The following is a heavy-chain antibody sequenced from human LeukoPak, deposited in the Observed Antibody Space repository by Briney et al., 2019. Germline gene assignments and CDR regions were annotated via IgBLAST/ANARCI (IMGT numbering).Heavy chain of an antibody. D-gene: IGHD4-17*01. CDR2: ITSDSSST. CDR1: GFTFSSYA. Sequence: GGSLRLSCAASGFTFSSYAMSWVRQAPGKGLEWLSYITSDSSSTYYSDSVKGRFTISRDNAKNSLYLQMNSLRAEDTAVYYCARVIGSYGDSAYWGQGTLVTVSS. J-gene: IGHJ4*02. V-gene: IGHV3-48*04. CDR3: ARVIGSYGDSAY.